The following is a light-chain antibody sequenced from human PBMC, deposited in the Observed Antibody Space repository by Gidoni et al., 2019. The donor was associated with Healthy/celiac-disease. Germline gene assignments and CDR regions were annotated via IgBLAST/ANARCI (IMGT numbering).Light chain of an antibody. J-gene: IGKJ5*01. CDR3: QQSYSTPIT. V-gene: IGKV1-39*01. CDR2: AAS. CDR1: QSSSSY. Sequence: IQITQSPSSLSASVVDRVTITGRASQSSSSYLDWYQQKPGKAPKLLIYAASSLHSGVPSRFSGSGSGTDFTLTISSLQPEDFATYYCQQSYSTPITFGQGTRLEIK.